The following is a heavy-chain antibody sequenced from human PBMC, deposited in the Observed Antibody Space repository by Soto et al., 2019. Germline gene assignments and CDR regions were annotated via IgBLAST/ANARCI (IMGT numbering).Heavy chain of an antibody. J-gene: IGHJ5*02. CDR1: GYTFTSYG. Sequence: ASVKVSCKASGYTFTSYGISWVRQAPGQGLEWMGWISAYNGNTNYAQKLQGRVTMTTDTSTSTAYMELRSLRSDDTAVYYCARDRIIAAAGTERDFDPWGQGTLGTVS. D-gene: IGHD6-13*01. V-gene: IGHV1-18*04. CDR2: ISAYNGNT. CDR3: ARDRIIAAAGTERDFDP.